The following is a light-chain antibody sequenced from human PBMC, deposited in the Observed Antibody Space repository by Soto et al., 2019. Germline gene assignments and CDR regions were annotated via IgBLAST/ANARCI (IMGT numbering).Light chain of an antibody. CDR1: QSVSSSY. V-gene: IGKV3-20*01. CDR2: GAS. J-gene: IGKJ3*01. CDR3: QQYGSSPFT. Sequence: EIVLTQSPGTLSLSPGERATLSCRASQSVSSSYLAWYQQKPGQAPRLLIYGASSRATGIPDRFSGSGSGTDFTLTISRLEPEDFAVYYCQQYGSSPFTFGPGIKVYIK.